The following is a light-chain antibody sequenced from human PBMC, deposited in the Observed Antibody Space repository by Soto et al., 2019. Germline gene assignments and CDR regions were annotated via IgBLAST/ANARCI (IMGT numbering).Light chain of an antibody. CDR1: QTVSDW. Sequence: DIQMTQSPYTLSASVGDRVSITCRASQTVSDWLAWYQQRPGKAPKLLIYDASRLENGVPSRFSGSGYGTEFTRSIDGLQPEDFSTYYCQQHNSSPWTFGQGIKVELK. CDR2: DAS. CDR3: QQHNSSPWT. J-gene: IGKJ1*01. V-gene: IGKV1-5*01.